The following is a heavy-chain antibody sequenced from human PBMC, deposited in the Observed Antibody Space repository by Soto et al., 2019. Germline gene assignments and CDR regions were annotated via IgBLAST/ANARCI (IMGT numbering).Heavy chain of an antibody. V-gene: IGHV3-33*01. D-gene: IGHD6-13*01. CDR1: GFTFSSYG. CDR3: ARWGIADGDY. Sequence: QVQLVESGGGVVQPGRSLRLSCAASGFTFSSYGMHWVRQAPGKGVEWVAVIWYDGSNKYYADSVKGRFTISRDNSKNTLYLQMNSLRAEDTAVYYWARWGIADGDYWGQGTLVTVSS. J-gene: IGHJ4*02. CDR2: IWYDGSNK.